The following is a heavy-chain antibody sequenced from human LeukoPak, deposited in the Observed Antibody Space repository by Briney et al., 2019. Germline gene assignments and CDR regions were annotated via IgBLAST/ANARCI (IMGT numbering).Heavy chain of an antibody. J-gene: IGHJ6*03. V-gene: IGHV4-39*07. CDR2: IYYSGST. CDR3: ASLQGYCSGNRCPSSANYYYYIDV. Sequence: SETLSLTCTVCGVSISSSSYYWGWIRQPPGKGLEWIGSIYYSGSTYHNPSLKSRVTISVDTSKNQFSPNLSSVTAADTAVYYCASLQGYCSGNRCPSSANYYYYIDVWGKGTTVTVSS. CDR1: GVSISSSSYY. D-gene: IGHD2-15*01.